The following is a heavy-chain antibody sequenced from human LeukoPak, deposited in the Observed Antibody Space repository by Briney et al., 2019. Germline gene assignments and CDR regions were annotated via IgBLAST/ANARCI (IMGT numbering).Heavy chain of an antibody. CDR1: EFTVITND. CDR2: LYSDGNT. Sequence: GGSLRLSCAASEFTVITNDMTWVRQAPGKGLEWVSVLYSDGNTKYADSVQGRFTISRDNSKNTLYLEMNSLSPDDTAVYYCARGVEPLAANTLAYWGQGTLVTVSS. D-gene: IGHD1-14*01. J-gene: IGHJ4*02. V-gene: IGHV3-53*01. CDR3: ARGVEPLAANTLAY.